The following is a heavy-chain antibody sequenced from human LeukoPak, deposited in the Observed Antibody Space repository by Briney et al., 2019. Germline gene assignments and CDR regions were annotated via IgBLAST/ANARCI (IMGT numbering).Heavy chain of an antibody. D-gene: IGHD1-26*01. J-gene: IGHJ4*02. Sequence: ASVKVSCQASGGTFSSYAISWVRQAPGQGLEWMGRIIPIFGTANYAQRFQGRVTITTDESTSTAYMELSSLRSEDTAVYYCASASGSRDYWGQGTLVTVSS. CDR1: GGTFSSYA. CDR2: IIPIFGTA. CDR3: ASASGSRDY. V-gene: IGHV1-69*05.